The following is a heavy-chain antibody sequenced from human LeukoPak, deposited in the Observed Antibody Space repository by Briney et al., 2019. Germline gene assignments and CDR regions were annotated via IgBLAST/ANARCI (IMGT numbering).Heavy chain of an antibody. J-gene: IGHJ4*02. CDR2: ISGSGGST. CDR1: GFTFSTYA. V-gene: IGHV3-23*01. CDR3: AKDQITTIRVVNDF. Sequence: GGSLRLSCAASGFTFSTYAMTWVRQAPGKGLQWVSSISGSGGSTYYADSVKGRFTISRDNSRNTLYLQMDSLRAEDTALYYCAKDQITTIRVVNDFWGQGTLVTVSS. D-gene: IGHD3-10*01.